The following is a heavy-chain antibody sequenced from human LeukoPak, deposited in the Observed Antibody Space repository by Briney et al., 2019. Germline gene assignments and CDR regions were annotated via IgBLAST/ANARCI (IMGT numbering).Heavy chain of an antibody. J-gene: IGHJ4*02. CDR3: ARLYSSSWSFDY. CDR2: VYYSGST. V-gene: IGHV4-59*08. D-gene: IGHD6-13*01. CDR1: GGSISSYY. Sequence: SETLSLTCTVSGGSISSYYWSWIRQPPGKGLEWIGYVYYSGSTNYNPSLKRRVTISVDTSKNQFSLKLSSVTAADTAVYYCARLYSSSWSFDYWGQGTLVTASS.